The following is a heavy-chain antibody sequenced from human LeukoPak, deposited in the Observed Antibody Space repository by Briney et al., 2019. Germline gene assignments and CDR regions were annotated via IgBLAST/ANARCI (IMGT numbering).Heavy chain of an antibody. CDR3: AGASGGNRPFDY. V-gene: IGHV3-21*01. D-gene: IGHD1-14*01. CDR1: GFTFSSYS. Sequence: GGSLRLSCAASGFTFSSYSMNWVRQAPGKGLEWVSSIGSANSYIYYADSLKGRFTISRDNAKNSLYLQMNSLRAEDPAVYYCAGASGGNRPFDYWGQGTLVTVSS. CDR2: IGSANSYI. J-gene: IGHJ4*02.